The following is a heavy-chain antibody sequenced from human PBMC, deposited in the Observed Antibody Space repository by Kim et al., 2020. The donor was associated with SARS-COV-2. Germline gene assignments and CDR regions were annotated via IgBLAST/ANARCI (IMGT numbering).Heavy chain of an antibody. CDR2: TNNDGSST. V-gene: IGHV3-74*01. CDR3: ARGSSAWRNGLDV. J-gene: IGHJ6*02. Sequence: GGSLRLSCAASGFTFSTYWMHWVRQVPGKGLVWVSRTNNDGSSTNYADSVKGRFIISRDNAKNTLHLQMNSLRAEDTAVYFCARGSSAWRNGLDVWGRG. D-gene: IGHD6-19*01. CDR1: GFTFSTYW.